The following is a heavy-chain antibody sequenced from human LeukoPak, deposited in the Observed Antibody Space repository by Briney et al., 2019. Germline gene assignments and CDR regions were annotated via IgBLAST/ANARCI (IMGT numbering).Heavy chain of an antibody. V-gene: IGHV3-11*01. CDR1: GFTFSDYS. D-gene: IGHD2-15*01. CDR2: LEGSGSII. J-gene: IGHJ4*02. Sequence: GGSLRISCAASGFTFSDYSMSWIRQAPGKGLEWVSYLEGSGSIIYYADPVKGRFTISRDNAKNSLYLQMNSLRAEDTAVYYCARRISLEYWGQGTLVTVSS. CDR3: ARRISLEY.